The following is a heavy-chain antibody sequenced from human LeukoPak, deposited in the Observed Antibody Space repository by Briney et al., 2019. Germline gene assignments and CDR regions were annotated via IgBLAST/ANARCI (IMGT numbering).Heavy chain of an antibody. V-gene: IGHV3-23*01. CDR1: GFTFSSYG. CDR3: AKEGEGGGTYHQFEY. D-gene: IGHD1-26*01. Sequence: GGSLRLSCAASGFTFSSYGVSWVRQAPGKGLEWVSAISGSGGSTNCADSVKGRFTISRDNSKNTPYLQVNSLRAEDTAVYYCAKEGEGGGTYHQFEYWGQGTLVTVSS. J-gene: IGHJ4*02. CDR2: ISGSGGST.